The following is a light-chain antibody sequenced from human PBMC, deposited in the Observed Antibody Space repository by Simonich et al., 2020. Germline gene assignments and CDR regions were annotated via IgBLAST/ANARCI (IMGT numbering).Light chain of an antibody. CDR1: PRIGSS. CDR3: HQSSSLPWT. V-gene: IGKV6D-21*02. J-gene: IGKJ1*01. Sequence: EIVLTPSPAFQSVSPKYTVIITCRASPRIGSSLYWHQQKPDQPSKLLIKHASQSISGVTARCSSSGSGTDFTLTINSLEAEDAAAYYWHQSSSLPWTFGQGTKVEIK. CDR2: HAS.